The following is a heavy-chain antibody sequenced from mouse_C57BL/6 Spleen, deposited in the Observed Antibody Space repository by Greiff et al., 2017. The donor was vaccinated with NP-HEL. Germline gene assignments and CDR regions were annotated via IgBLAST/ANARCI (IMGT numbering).Heavy chain of an antibody. CDR1: GFTFSDYG. CDR2: ISSGSSTI. Sequence: EVMLVESGGGLVKPGGSLKLSCAASGFTFSDYGMHWVRQAPEKGLEWVAYISSGSSTIYYADTVKGRFTISRDNAKNTLFLQMTSLRSEDTAMYYCAGITTVVATRYAMDYWGQGTSVTVSS. V-gene: IGHV5-17*01. D-gene: IGHD1-1*01. J-gene: IGHJ4*01. CDR3: AGITTVVATRYAMDY.